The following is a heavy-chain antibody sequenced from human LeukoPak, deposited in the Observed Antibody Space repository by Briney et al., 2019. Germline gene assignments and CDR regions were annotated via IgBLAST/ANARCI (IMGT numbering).Heavy chain of an antibody. V-gene: IGHV1-18*01. Sequence: ASVKVSCKASGYTLTSYGISWVRQAPGQGLEWMGWISAYNGNTNYAQKLQGRVTMTTDTSTSTAYMELRSLRSDDTAVYYCARVAPHCSGGSCYSGLDYWGQGTLVTVSS. D-gene: IGHD2-15*01. J-gene: IGHJ4*02. CDR1: GYTLTSYG. CDR2: ISAYNGNT. CDR3: ARVAPHCSGGSCYSGLDY.